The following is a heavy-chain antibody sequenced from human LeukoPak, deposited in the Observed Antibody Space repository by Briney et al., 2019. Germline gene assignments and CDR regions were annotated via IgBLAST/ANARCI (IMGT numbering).Heavy chain of an antibody. V-gene: IGHV4-59*01. D-gene: IGHD3-10*01. J-gene: IGHJ4*02. CDR3: ARVVRFGELLPDY. Sequence: SETLSLTCTVSGGSISSYYWSWIRQPPGKGLEWIGYIYYSGSTNYNPSLKSRVTISVDTSKNQFSLKLSSVTAADTAVYYCARVVRFGELLPDYWGKGTLVTVSS. CDR1: GGSISSYY. CDR2: IYYSGST.